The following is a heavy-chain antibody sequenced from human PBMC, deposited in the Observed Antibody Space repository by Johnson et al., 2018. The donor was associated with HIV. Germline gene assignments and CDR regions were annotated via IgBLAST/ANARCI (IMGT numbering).Heavy chain of an antibody. D-gene: IGHD1-1*01. V-gene: IGHV3-30-3*01. CDR2: ISYDGSNK. CDR3: ARGRNWNDDDAFDI. J-gene: IGHJ3*02. Sequence: QVQLVESGGGLVQPGGSLRLSCAASGFTFSSYAMHWVRQAPGKGLEWVAVISYDGSNKYYADSVKGRFTISRDNSKNTLYLQMNSLRAEDTAVYYCARGRNWNDDDAFDIWGQGTMVIVSS. CDR1: GFTFSSYA.